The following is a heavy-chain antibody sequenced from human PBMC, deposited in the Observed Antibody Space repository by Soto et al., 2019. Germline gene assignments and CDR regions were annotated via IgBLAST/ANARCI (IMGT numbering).Heavy chain of an antibody. J-gene: IGHJ5*02. Sequence: TSETLSLTCTVSGGSISSSYWSWIRQHPGKGLEWIGYIYYSGSTYYNPSLKSRVTISVDTSKNQFSLKLSSVTAADTAVYYCARGKKWFDPWGQGTLVTVSS. CDR1: GGSISSSY. CDR2: IYYSGST. V-gene: IGHV4-59*06. CDR3: ARGKKWFDP.